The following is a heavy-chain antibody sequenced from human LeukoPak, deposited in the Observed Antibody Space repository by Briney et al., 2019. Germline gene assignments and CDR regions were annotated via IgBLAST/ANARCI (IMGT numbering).Heavy chain of an antibody. CDR1: GFTFNIYT. V-gene: IGHV3-21*01. CDR3: ARVAGYCDSTSNCYSDY. CDR2: ISSSGTNI. D-gene: IGHD2-2*01. J-gene: IGHJ4*02. Sequence: GGSLRLSCAASGFTFNIYTINWVRQAPGKGLEWVSSISSSGTNIYYADSVKGRFTVSRDNAKNLLFLQMNSLRAEDTAVYYCARVAGYCDSTSNCYSDYWGQGTLVTVSS.